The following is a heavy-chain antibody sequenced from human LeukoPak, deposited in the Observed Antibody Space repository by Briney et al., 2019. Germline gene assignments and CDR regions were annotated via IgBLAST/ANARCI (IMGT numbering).Heavy chain of an antibody. CDR2: IIPIFGTA. CDR1: GGTFSSYS. D-gene: IGHD6-6*01. CDR3: ASGYSSSLGATFDP. V-gene: IGHV1-69*05. J-gene: IGHJ5*02. Sequence: SVKVSCKASGGTFSSYSISWVRQAPGQGLEWMGGIIPIFGTANYAQKFQGRVTITTDESTSTAYMELSSPRSEDTAVYYCASGYSSSLGATFDPWGQGTLVTVSS.